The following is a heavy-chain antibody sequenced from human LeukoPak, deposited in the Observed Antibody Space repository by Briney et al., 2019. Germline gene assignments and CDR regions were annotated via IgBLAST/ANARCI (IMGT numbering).Heavy chain of an antibody. V-gene: IGHV3-7*01. CDR3: TKEGLPSGASWSAWFDP. CDR1: GFSFSSYW. D-gene: IGHD3-10*01. CDR2: IKQDESER. J-gene: IGHJ5*02. Sequence: GGSLRLSCEGSGFSFSSYWMTWVRQSPGKGPEWVANIKQDESERYTVDSVKGRFTISRDNSKNTLYLQMNSLRPEDTAVYYCTKEGLPSGASWSAWFDPWGQGTLVTVSS.